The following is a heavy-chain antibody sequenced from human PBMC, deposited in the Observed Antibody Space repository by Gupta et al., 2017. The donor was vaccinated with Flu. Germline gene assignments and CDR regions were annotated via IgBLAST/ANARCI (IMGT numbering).Heavy chain of an antibody. J-gene: IGHJ3*02. V-gene: IGHV3-13*04. Sequence: EVQLVESGGGLVQPGGSLRLSCAASGFTFSSYDMHWVRQATGKGLEWVSAIGTAGDTYYPGSVKGRFTISRENAKNSLYLQMNSLRAGDTAVYYCARAGRYGDAFDIWGQGTMVTVSS. CDR3: ARAGRYGDAFDI. CDR1: GFTFSSYD. D-gene: IGHD4-17*01. CDR2: IGTAGDT.